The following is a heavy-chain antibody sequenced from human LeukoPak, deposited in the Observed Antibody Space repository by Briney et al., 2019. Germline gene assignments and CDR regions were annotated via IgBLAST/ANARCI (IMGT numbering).Heavy chain of an antibody. D-gene: IGHD6-19*01. CDR2: INANSGTT. CDR1: GFAFSVYA. J-gene: IGHJ5*01. Sequence: PGRSLRLSCAAAGFAFSVYAISWLRQHPGKGLEWVSTINANSGTTSYAASVRGRFTISRDNSKNTLYLQLNTLRADDTATYYCAKPISGGLAVTADWFHPWGQGTLVVVSS. V-gene: IGHV3-23*01. CDR3: AKPISGGLAVTADWFHP.